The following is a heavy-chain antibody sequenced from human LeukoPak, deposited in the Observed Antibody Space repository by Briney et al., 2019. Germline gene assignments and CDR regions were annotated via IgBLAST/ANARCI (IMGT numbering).Heavy chain of an antibody. CDR2: IYYRGST. CDR1: GGSISPYY. D-gene: IGHD1/OR15-1a*01. CDR3: ARDRHWTNDWVFDY. J-gene: IGHJ4*02. Sequence: SETLSLTCTVSGGSISPYYWSWIRQSPGKGLEWIGYIYYRGSTDYNPSLMSRVTISVDTSKNQFSLKLSSVTAADTAVYYCARDRHWTNDWVFDYWGQGTLVTVSS. V-gene: IGHV4-59*01.